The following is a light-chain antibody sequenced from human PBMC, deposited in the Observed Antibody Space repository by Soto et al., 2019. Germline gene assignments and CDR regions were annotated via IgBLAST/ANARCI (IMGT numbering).Light chain of an antibody. J-gene: IGKJ2*01. CDR3: QHSYSTDT. CDR2: AAS. Sequence: DIQMTQSPSSLSASIGDRVTITCRASQSITNFLNWYQQKPGKAPQLLIYAASSSQSGAPSRFSGSGSGTDFTLTISSLQPEDFTPYYDQHSYSTDTFGKGTKLEIK. CDR1: QSITNF. V-gene: IGKV1-39*01.